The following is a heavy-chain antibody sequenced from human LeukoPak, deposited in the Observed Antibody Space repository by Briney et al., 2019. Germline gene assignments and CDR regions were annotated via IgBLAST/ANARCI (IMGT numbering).Heavy chain of an antibody. CDR1: GFTFSSYW. V-gene: IGHV3-7*01. D-gene: IGHD2-15*01. CDR2: IKQDGSEI. J-gene: IGHJ4*02. Sequence: GGCLRLSCVASGFTFSSYWMSWVRQAPGKGLEWVANIKQDGSEIYYVDSVKGRFTISRDNAKNSLYLQMNSPRAEDTAMYYCARVLYCSGGHCSNRPLDNWGQGTLVTVSS. CDR3: ARVLYCSGGHCSNRPLDN.